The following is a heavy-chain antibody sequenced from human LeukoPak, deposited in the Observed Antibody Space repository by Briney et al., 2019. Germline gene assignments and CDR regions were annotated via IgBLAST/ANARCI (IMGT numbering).Heavy chain of an antibody. D-gene: IGHD3-10*01. CDR2: IYPGDSET. Sequence: GESLKISCEGSGFKFSNYWIAWVRQMPGKGLEWMGIIYPGDSETRYSPSFEGQVTISADKSISTSYLQWSSLKASDTAMYYCARQVGFGGFDYWGQGTLVTVS. V-gene: IGHV5-51*01. CDR3: ARQVGFGGFDY. J-gene: IGHJ4*02. CDR1: GFKFSNYW.